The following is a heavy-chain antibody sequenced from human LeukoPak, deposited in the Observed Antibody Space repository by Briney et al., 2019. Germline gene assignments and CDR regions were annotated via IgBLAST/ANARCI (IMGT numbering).Heavy chain of an antibody. D-gene: IGHD3-22*01. V-gene: IGHV4-30-4*01. CDR2: IYYSGTA. CDR1: GGSISTGDYY. Sequence: SETLSLTCTVSGGSISTGDYYWSWIRQPPGKGLEWIGYIYYSGTAYYNPSLKSRLTISVDTSKNQFSLKLSSVTAADTAMYYCATYYDSSGPSFDYWGQGTLVTVSS. CDR3: ATYYDSSGPSFDY. J-gene: IGHJ4*02.